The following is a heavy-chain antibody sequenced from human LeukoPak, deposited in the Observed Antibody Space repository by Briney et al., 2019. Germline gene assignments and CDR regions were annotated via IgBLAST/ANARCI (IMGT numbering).Heavy chain of an antibody. CDR3: ARDGMRYSSSWYPNWFDP. CDR1: GFTFSDYY. D-gene: IGHD6-13*01. CDR2: ISSSSSYT. V-gene: IGHV3-11*05. J-gene: IGHJ5*02. Sequence: GGSLRLSCAASGFTFSDYYMSWIRQAPGKGLEWVSYISSSSSYTNYADSVKGRFTISRDNAKNSLYLQMNSLRAEDTAVYYCARDGMRYSSSWYPNWFDPWGPGTLVTVSS.